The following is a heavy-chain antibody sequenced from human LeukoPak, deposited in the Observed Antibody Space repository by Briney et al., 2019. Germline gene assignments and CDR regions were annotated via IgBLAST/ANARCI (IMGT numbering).Heavy chain of an antibody. J-gene: IGHJ6*03. CDR2: ISSSSSYI. CDR3: ARDVQYYYDSSGYYRTAYYYYYYYMDV. Sequence: PGRSLRLSCAASGFTFSSYSMNWVRQAPGKGLEWVSSISSSSSYIYYADSVKGRFTISRDNAKNSLYLQMNSLRAEDTAVYYCARDVQYYYDSSGYYRTAYYYYYYYMDVWGKGTTVTVSS. D-gene: IGHD3-22*01. V-gene: IGHV3-21*01. CDR1: GFTFSSYS.